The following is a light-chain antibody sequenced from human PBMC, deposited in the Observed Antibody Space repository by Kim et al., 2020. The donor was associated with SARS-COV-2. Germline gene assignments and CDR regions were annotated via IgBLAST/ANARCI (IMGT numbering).Light chain of an antibody. CDR2: DVH. CDR3: SSWASTTSYV. V-gene: IGLV2-14*03. CDR1: RLDVGGYNY. J-gene: IGLJ1*01. Sequence: QSASVSGSPGQSITISCTGTRLDVGGYNYVSWYQQHPGKAPKLMIYDVHNRPTGVSARFSGSKSGNTASLTISGLQAEDEADYYCSSWASTTSYV.